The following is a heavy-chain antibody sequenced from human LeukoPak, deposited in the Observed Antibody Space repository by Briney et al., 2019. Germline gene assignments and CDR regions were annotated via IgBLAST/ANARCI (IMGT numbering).Heavy chain of an antibody. V-gene: IGHV3-30*02. CDR3: ARVSVPDY. Sequence: WGSLRLSCAASGLTFSNFGMHWVRQAPGKGLEWVAFIRFDGTSEFYADSVKARFTISRDNAKNSLYLQMNSLRAEDTAVYYCARVSVPDYWGQGTLVTVSS. CDR1: GLTFSNFG. CDR2: IRFDGTSE. J-gene: IGHJ4*02.